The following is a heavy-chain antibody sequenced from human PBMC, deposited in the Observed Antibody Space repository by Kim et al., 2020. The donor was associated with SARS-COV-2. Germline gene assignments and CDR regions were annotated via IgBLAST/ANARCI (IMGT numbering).Heavy chain of an antibody. V-gene: IGHV1-18*01. D-gene: IGHD3-9*01. CDR3: ARDVLRYFDWLEPNFDY. Sequence: LQGRVTMTTDTSTSTAYMELRSLRSDDTAVYYCARDVLRYFDWLEPNFDYWGQGTLVTVSS. J-gene: IGHJ4*02.